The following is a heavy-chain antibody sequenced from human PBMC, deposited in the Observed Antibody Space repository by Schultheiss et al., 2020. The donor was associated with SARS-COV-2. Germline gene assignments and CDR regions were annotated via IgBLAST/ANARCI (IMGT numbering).Heavy chain of an antibody. D-gene: IGHD5-12*01. V-gene: IGHV4-31*11. CDR3: ARVRVVATSADAFDI. CDR2: FYYSGTT. CDR1: DGSFSDYY. Sequence: SQTLSLTCAVSDGSFSDYYWTWIRQPPGKGLEWIGYFYYSGTTDYNPTLESRVTISGDTSKNQFSLKLSSVTAADTAVYYCARVRVVATSADAFDIWGQGTMVTVSS. J-gene: IGHJ3*02.